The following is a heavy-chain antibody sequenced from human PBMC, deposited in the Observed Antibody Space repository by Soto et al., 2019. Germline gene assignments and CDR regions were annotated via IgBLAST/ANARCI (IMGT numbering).Heavy chain of an antibody. J-gene: IGHJ6*02. D-gene: IGHD3-16*01. CDR1: GFTFSSYA. Sequence: GGSLRLSCAASGFTFSSYAMSWVRQAPGKGLEWVSAISGSGGSTYYADSVKGRFTISRDNSKNTLYLQMNSLRAEDTAVYYCAKWGSRGQQWVPYYYYGMDVWGQGTTVTVSS. CDR2: ISGSGGST. CDR3: AKWGSRGQQWVPYYYYGMDV. V-gene: IGHV3-23*01.